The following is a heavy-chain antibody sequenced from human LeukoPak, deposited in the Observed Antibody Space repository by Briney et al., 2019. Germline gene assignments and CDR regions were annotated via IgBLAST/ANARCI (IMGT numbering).Heavy chain of an antibody. V-gene: IGHV3-48*03. D-gene: IGHD3-3*01. CDR2: ISSSGSTI. Sequence: PGGSLRLSCAASGFTFSSYEMNWVRQAPGKGLEWVSYISSSGSTIYYADSVKGRFTISRDNAKNSLYLQMNSLRAEDTAVYYCAREVDFLSGSQGYFDYWGQGTLVTVSS. CDR1: GFTFSSYE. J-gene: IGHJ4*02. CDR3: AREVDFLSGSQGYFDY.